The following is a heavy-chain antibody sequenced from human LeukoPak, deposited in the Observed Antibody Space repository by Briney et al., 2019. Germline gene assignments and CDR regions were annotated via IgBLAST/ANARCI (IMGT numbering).Heavy chain of an antibody. CDR1: GGSISSSSYY. Sequence: KASETLSLTCTVSGGSISSSSYYWGWTRQPPGKGLEWIGSIYYTGSTYYSPSLKSRVTISVDTSKNQFSLKLSSVTAADTAVYYCARLVSLSSGWSIPFDYWGQGTLVTVSS. CDR3: ARLVSLSSGWSIPFDY. D-gene: IGHD6-19*01. J-gene: IGHJ4*02. CDR2: IYYTGST. V-gene: IGHV4-39*01.